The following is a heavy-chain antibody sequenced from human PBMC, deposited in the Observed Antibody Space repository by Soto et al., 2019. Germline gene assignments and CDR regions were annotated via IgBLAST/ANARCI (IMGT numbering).Heavy chain of an antibody. CDR1: GGSFSGYY. CDR3: ARGRQRWLLHYYYYYDMDV. D-gene: IGHD5-18*01. Sequence: TLSLTCAVYGGSFSGYYWSWIRQPPGKGLEWIGEINHSGSTNYNPSLKSRVTISVDTSKNQFSLKLSSVTAADTAVYYCARGRQRWLLHYYYYYDMDVWVQGTTVTVSS. V-gene: IGHV4-34*01. CDR2: INHSGST. J-gene: IGHJ6*02.